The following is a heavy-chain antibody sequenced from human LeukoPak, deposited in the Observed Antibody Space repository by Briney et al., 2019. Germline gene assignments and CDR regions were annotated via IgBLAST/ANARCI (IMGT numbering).Heavy chain of an antibody. CDR1: GFTFSSYE. V-gene: IGHV3-48*03. D-gene: IGHD6-13*01. CDR3: ARDQAYSSSWYDLGLGY. Sequence: GGSLRLSCAASGFTFSSYEMNWVRQAPGKGLEWVSYISSSGSTIYYADSVKVRFTISRDNAKNSLYLQMNSLRAEDTAVYYCARDQAYSSSWYDLGLGYWGQGTLVTVSS. J-gene: IGHJ4*02. CDR2: ISSSGSTI.